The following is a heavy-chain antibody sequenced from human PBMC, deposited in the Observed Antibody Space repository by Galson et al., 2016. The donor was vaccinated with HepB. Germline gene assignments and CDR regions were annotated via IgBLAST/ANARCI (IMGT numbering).Heavy chain of an antibody. CDR1: GFTFITYA. J-gene: IGHJ4*02. CDR3: AKDHGYSYGYLAY. V-gene: IGHV3-30*18. Sequence: SLRLSCAASGFTFITYAMHWVRQAPGKGLEWVAVISYDGSNKYYADSVKGRFTISRDNSKHTLSLQMNSLRAEDTAVYYCAKDHGYSYGYLAYWGQGTLVTVSS. CDR2: ISYDGSNK. D-gene: IGHD5-18*01.